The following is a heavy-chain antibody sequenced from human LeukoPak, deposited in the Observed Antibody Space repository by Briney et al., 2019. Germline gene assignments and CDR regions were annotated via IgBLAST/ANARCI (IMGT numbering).Heavy chain of an antibody. J-gene: IGHJ6*03. V-gene: IGHV3-53*01. D-gene: IGHD1-14*01. CDR1: GFTVSSNY. CDR2: IYSGGST. Sequence: PGGSLRLSCAASGFTVSSNYMSWVRQAPGKGLEWVSVIYSGGSTYYADSVKGRFTISRDNAKNSLYLQMNSLRAEDTAVYYCARDRGNQRGYYYYYMDVWGKGTTVTVSS. CDR3: ARDRGNQRGYYYYYMDV.